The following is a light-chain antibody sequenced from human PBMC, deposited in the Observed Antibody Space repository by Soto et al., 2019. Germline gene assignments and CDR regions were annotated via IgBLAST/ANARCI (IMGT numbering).Light chain of an antibody. CDR2: EGS. V-gene: IGLV2-23*01. Sequence: QSALTQPASVSGSPGQSITISCTGTSSDVGSYNLVSRYQQHPGKAPKLMIYEGSKRPSGVSNRFSGSKSGNTASLTISGLQAEDEADYYCCSYAGSYVVFGGGTKLTVL. CDR3: CSYAGSYVV. CDR1: SSDVGSYNL. J-gene: IGLJ2*01.